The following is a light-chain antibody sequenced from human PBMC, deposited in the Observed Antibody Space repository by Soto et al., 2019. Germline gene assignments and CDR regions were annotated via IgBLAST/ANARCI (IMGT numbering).Light chain of an antibody. CDR1: QSVISMY. CDR3: QQYDTSPIP. CDR2: AAS. J-gene: IGKJ5*01. Sequence: EIVLTQSPGTLSLSPGERATLSCRASQSVISMYLAWHQQRPGQDPRLLIYAASNRATGIPGRFSGSGSGTDFTLTICGLGRVEFEVYYCQQYDTSPIPFGQGTGLGIK. V-gene: IGKV3-20*01.